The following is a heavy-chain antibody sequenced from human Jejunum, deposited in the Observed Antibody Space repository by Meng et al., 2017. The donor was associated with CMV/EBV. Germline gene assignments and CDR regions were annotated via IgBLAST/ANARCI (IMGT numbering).Heavy chain of an antibody. V-gene: IGHV3-30*04. CDR3: ARDPKGGGGYYYYYGMDV. J-gene: IGHJ6*02. Sequence: FSSYVMHWVRQDPGKGLEWVAVISYDGSNKYYADSVKGRFTISRDNSKNTLYLQMNSLRAEDTAVYYCARDPKGGGGYYYYYGMDVWGQGTTVTVSS. CDR1: FSSYV. D-gene: IGHD3-16*01. CDR2: ISYDGSNK.